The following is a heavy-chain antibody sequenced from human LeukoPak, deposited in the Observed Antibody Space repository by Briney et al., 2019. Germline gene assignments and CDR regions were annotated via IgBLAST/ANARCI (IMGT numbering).Heavy chain of an antibody. CDR2: ISGSGGST. Sequence: GGSLRLSCAASGFTFSSYAMSWVRQAPGKGLEWVSAISGSGGSTYYADSVKGRFTISRDNSKSTLYLQMNSLRAEDTAVYYCAKGEKYYYGSGFDYWGQGTLVTVSS. J-gene: IGHJ4*02. CDR1: GFTFSSYA. CDR3: AKGEKYYYGSGFDY. D-gene: IGHD3-10*01. V-gene: IGHV3-23*01.